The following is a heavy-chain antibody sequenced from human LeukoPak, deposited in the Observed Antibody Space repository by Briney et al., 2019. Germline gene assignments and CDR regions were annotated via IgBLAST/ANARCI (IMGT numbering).Heavy chain of an antibody. CDR3: ARSYGDSFLFDY. V-gene: IGHV4-30-2*01. Sequence: PSQTLSLTCAVSGGSISSGGYSWSWIRQPPGKGLEWIGYIYHSGSTYYNPSLKSRVTISVDGSKNQFSLKLSSVTAADAAVYYCARSYGDSFLFDYWGQGTLVTVSP. D-gene: IGHD4-17*01. CDR1: GGSISSGGYS. J-gene: IGHJ4*02. CDR2: IYHSGST.